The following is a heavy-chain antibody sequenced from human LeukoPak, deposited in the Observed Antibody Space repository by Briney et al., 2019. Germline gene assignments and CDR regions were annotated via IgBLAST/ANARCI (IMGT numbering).Heavy chain of an antibody. V-gene: IGHV3-7*03. CDR1: GFTFSSYW. CDR3: ARDYDFWRY. CDR2: INQDGTEK. Sequence: GGSLRLSCAASGFTFSSYWMSWVRQAPGEGLEWVAKINQDGTEKAYVDSVRGRFTISRDNAKNSLFLQMNSLRAEDTAVYYCARDYDFWRYWGQGTLVTVSS. D-gene: IGHD3-3*01. J-gene: IGHJ4*02.